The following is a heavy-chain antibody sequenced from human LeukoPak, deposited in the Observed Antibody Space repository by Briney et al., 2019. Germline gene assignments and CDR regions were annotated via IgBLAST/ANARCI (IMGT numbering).Heavy chain of an antibody. CDR3: ARDPGRGTTNPFDY. D-gene: IGHD1-14*01. Sequence: PSETLSLTCTVSGGSISNYYWSWIRQPPGKGLEWIGYFYYSGSTNYNPSLKSRVTISVDTSKNQFSLKLSSVTAADTAVYYCARDPGRGTTNPFDYWGQGTLVTVSS. CDR1: GGSISNYY. CDR2: FYYSGST. J-gene: IGHJ4*02. V-gene: IGHV4-59*01.